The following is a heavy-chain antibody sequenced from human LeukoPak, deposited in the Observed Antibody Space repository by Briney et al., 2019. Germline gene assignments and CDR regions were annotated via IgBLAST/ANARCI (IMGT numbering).Heavy chain of an antibody. CDR3: ARAGRSYDFWIVNFDY. V-gene: IGHV1-8*01. J-gene: IGHJ4*02. CDR1: GYTFTSYD. CDR2: MNPNSGNT. Sequence: GASVKVSCKASGYTFTSYDIDWVRQATGQGLEWMGWMNPNSGNTGYAQKFQGRVTMTRNTSISTAYMELSSLRSEDTAVYYCARAGRSYDFWIVNFDYWGQGTLVTVSS. D-gene: IGHD3-3*01.